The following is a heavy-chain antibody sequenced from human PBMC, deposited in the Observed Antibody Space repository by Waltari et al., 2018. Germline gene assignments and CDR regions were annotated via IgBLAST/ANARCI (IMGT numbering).Heavy chain of an antibody. CDR1: GYSISSGYY. CDR2: IYHSGST. D-gene: IGHD3-10*01. Sequence: QVQLQESGPGLVKPSETLSLTCAVSGYSISSGYYWGWIRQPPGKGLEWIGSIYHSGSTYYNPSLKSRVTISVDTSKNQFSQKLSSVTAADTAVYYCARAYYYGSGSYYWDAFDIWGQGTMVTVSS. CDR3: ARAYYYGSGSYYWDAFDI. V-gene: IGHV4-38-2*01. J-gene: IGHJ3*02.